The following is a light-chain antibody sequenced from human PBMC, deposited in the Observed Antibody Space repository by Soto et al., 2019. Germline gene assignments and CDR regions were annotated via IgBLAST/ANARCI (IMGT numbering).Light chain of an antibody. V-gene: IGLV2-14*01. Sequence: QSALTQPASVSGSPGQSITISCTGTSSDVGGYNYVSWYQQDPGKAPKLMIYDVSNRPSGVSNRFSGSKSGNTASLTISGLQAEDEGDYYCSSYTGSSTLAVFGGGTKLTVL. CDR1: SSDVGGYNY. CDR2: DVS. CDR3: SSYTGSSTLAV. J-gene: IGLJ2*01.